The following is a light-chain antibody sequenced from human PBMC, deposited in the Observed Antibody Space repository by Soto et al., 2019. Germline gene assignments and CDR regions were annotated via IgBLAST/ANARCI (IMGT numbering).Light chain of an antibody. V-gene: IGLV1-40*01. J-gene: IGLJ3*02. CDR2: GNT. CDR1: SSNIGAGYD. CDR3: QSYDSSLSYWV. Sequence: QSVLTQPPSVSGAPGQRVTISCTGSSSNIGAGYDVHWYQQLPGTAPKLLVSGNTNRPSGVPDRFSGSKSGTSASLAITGLQAEDEADYYCQSYDSSLSYWVFGGGTKLPVL.